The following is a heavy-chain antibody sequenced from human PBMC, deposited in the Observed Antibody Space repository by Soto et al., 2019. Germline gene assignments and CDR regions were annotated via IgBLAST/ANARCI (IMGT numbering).Heavy chain of an antibody. CDR2: INHSGST. CDR1: CGSFSGYY. J-gene: IGHJ4*02. V-gene: IGHV4-34*01. Sequence: QVQLQQWGAGLLKPSETLSLTCAVYCGSFSGYYWSWIRQPPGKGLEWIGEINHSGSTNYNPSLRSRVTVSVATSKHQFPRRLSSVPAADAAVYYCARPSRFACWGQGTLVTVSS. CDR3: ARPSRFAC. D-gene: IGHD3-16*01.